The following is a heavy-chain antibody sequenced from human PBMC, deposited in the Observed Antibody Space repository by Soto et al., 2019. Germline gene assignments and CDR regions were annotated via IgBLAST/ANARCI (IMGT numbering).Heavy chain of an antibody. J-gene: IGHJ6*02. D-gene: IGHD3-10*01. Sequence: SETLSLTCAVYGGSFSGYYWSWIRQPPGKGLEWIGEINHSGTSNYHPSLKSRVTISVATSKNQFSLTVNSVTPADTAVYYCARGEITLLGGMDVWGQGTTVTVSS. V-gene: IGHV4-34*01. CDR3: ARGEITLLGGMDV. CDR2: INHSGTS. CDR1: GGSFSGYY.